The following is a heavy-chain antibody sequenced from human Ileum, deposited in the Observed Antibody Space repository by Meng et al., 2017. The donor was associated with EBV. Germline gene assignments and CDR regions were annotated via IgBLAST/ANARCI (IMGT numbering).Heavy chain of an antibody. CDR3: ARGNKVSDRGFDY. CDR2: INHSGST. J-gene: IGHJ4*02. CDR1: GGSFMVYY. V-gene: IGHV4-34*01. Sequence: QVQIQRGDTALLKPPRTLSPTAAVYGGSFMVYYWSWSRQPPGKGLEWIGEINHSGSTNYNPSLKSRVTISVDTSKSQFSLKLSSVTAADTAVYYCARGNKVSDRGFDYWGQGTLVTVSS. D-gene: IGHD3-10*01.